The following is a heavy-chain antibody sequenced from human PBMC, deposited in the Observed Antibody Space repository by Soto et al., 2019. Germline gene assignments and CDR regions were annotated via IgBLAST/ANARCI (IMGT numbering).Heavy chain of an antibody. D-gene: IGHD3-22*01. CDR2: ISSSSSTI. J-gene: IGHJ4*02. Sequence: EVQLVESGGGLVQPGGSLRLSCAASGFTFSSYSMNWVRQAPGKGLERVSYISSSSSTIYYADSVKGRFTISRDNAKNSLYLQMNSLRDEDTAVYYCARVSSDSSGYSLMLFDYWGQGTLVTVSS. CDR3: ARVSSDSSGYSLMLFDY. V-gene: IGHV3-48*02. CDR1: GFTFSSYS.